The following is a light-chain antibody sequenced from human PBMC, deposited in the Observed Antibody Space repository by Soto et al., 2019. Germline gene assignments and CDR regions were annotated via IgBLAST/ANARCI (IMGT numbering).Light chain of an antibody. V-gene: IGKV1-9*01. CDR3: QQLNSYPIT. CDR1: QGISSY. CDR2: AAS. J-gene: IGKJ5*01. Sequence: DIQLTQSPSFLSASVGDRVTITCRASQGISSYLAWYQQKPGKAPKLLIYAASTLQSGVPSRFSGSGSGTEFTLTISSLQPEEFATYYCQQLNSYPITFGQGTRLES.